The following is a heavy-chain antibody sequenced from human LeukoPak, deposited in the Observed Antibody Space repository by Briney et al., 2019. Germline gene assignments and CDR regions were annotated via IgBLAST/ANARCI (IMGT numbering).Heavy chain of an antibody. J-gene: IGHJ4*02. Sequence: GASVKVSCKTSGYTFTGSYLHWVRQVPGQGLEWMGWTNPSTGGTKSAQQFEGRVTMTRDTSNTTGYLGLRSLRLDDTATYYCARGGAFCSITTCHEFDHWGQGTLVIVSS. CDR3: ARGGAFCSITTCHEFDH. D-gene: IGHD2-2*01. CDR2: TNPSTGGT. CDR1: GYTFTGSY. V-gene: IGHV1-2*02.